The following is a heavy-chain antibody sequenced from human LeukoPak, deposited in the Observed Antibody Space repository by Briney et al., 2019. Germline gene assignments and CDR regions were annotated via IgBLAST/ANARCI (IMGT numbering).Heavy chain of an antibody. V-gene: IGHV1-2*02. CDR2: INPNSGGT. CDR3: ARGAYYCESSESLENWFDP. D-gene: IGHD3-3*01. J-gene: IGHJ5*02. Sequence: ASVKVSCKASGYTFTGYNMHWVRQAPGQGLEWMGWINPNSGGTNYAQKFKGRVTMTRDTSNSQAYMKLSRLRSDDTAVYYCARGAYYCESSESLENWFDPWGQGTLVTVSS. CDR1: GYTFTGYN.